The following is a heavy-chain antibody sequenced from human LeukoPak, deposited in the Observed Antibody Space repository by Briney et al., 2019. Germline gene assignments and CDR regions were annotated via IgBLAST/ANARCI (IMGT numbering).Heavy chain of an antibody. V-gene: IGHV3-11*06. CDR2: ISSSSSYI. Sequence: GGSLRLSCAASGFTFSDYYMSWIRQAPGKGLEWVSSISSSSSYIYYADSVKGRFTISRDNAKNSLYLQMNSLRAEDTAVYYCARAAKSSSSDHNYYCYYMDVWGKGTTVTVSS. D-gene: IGHD6-6*01. J-gene: IGHJ6*03. CDR1: GFTFSDYY. CDR3: ARAAKSSSSDHNYYCYYMDV.